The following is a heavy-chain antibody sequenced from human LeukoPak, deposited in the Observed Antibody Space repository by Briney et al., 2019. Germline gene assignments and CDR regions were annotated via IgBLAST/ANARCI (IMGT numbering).Heavy chain of an antibody. D-gene: IGHD6-13*01. Sequence: ASVKVSCKASGGTFTSYAISWVRQAPGQGLELMGRINPNSGGTNYAQKFQGRVTMTRDTSISTAYMELSRLRSDDGGVYYCARVLVEQQLVNHLDWFEPWGEGTLVTVSS. CDR2: INPNSGGT. CDR1: GGTFTSYA. J-gene: IGHJ5*02. V-gene: IGHV1-2*05. CDR3: ARVLVEQQLVNHLDWFEP.